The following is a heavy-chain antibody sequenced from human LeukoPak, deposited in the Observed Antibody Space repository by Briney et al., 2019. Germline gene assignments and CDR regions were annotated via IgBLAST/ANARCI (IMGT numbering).Heavy chain of an antibody. D-gene: IGHD3-22*01. J-gene: IGHJ3*02. V-gene: IGHV4-39*01. CDR3: ARKYYYDNSGYYYPDGFDI. CDR1: GGSIRTGSYY. Sequence: SETLSLTCTVSGGSIRTGSYYWGWIRQPPGKGLEWIGNIYDSGSTYYNPSLKSRVTISVDTSRNQFSLRLTSVTATDTAVYFCARKYYYDNSGYYYPDGFDIWGLGTRVTASS. CDR2: IYDSGST.